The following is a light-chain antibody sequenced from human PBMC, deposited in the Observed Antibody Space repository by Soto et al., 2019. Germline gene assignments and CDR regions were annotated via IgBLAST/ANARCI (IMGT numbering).Light chain of an antibody. Sequence: DIQMTQSPSSLSAYVGDRVTITCRASQSISSYLNWYQQKPGKAPNLLIYTTSSLESGVPSRFSGSGSGTDFTLTISSLQPEDFETYFCQQSYSRPRTFGPGTKVDIX. CDR3: QQSYSRPRT. CDR2: TTS. J-gene: IGKJ1*01. CDR1: QSISSY. V-gene: IGKV1-39*01.